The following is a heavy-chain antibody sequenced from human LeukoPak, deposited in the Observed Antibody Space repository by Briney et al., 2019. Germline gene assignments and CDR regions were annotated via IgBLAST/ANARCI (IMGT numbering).Heavy chain of an antibody. J-gene: IGHJ4*02. V-gene: IGHV1-18*01. D-gene: IGHD2-2*01. CDR2: VSAYNGNT. CDR1: GYTFTSYG. Sequence: ASVKVSCKASGYTFTSYGISLVRQAPGQGLEWMGWVSAYNGNTNYAQKLQGRVTMTTDTTTSTAYMELRSLRSDDTAVYYCARDPPACSSTRCPFGYWGQGTLVTVSS. CDR3: ARDPPACSSTRCPFGY.